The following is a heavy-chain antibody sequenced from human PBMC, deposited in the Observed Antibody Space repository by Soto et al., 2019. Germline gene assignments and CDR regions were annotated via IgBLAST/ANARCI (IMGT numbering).Heavy chain of an antibody. J-gene: IGHJ4*02. V-gene: IGHV1-69*17. D-gene: IGHD3-9*01. CDR3: ARYYDILTGYFGS. CDR2: IMPVFDIV. CDR1: GGTFSSYG. Sequence: QVQLVQSETEVKKPGSSVRVSCKASGGTFSSYGITWVRLVPGQGLEWRGGIMPVFDIVNYAQKFQGRVSITADKSTSTAYMELSSLRSEDTAVYYCARYYDILTGYFGSWGQGTLVTVSS.